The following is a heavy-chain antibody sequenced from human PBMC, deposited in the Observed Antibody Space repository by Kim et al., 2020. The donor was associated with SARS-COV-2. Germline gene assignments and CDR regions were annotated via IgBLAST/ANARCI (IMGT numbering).Heavy chain of an antibody. CDR1: GFTFSSYD. J-gene: IGHJ6*02. CDR3: ARGLSYYGRGMDV. D-gene: IGHD2-8*01. V-gene: IGHV3-13*04. CDR2: IGTAGDT. Sequence: GGSLRLSCAASGFTFSSYDMHWVRQATGKGLEWVSAIGTAGDTYYPGSVKGRFTISRENAKNSLYLQMNSLRAGDTAVYYCARGLSYYGRGMDVWGQGTTVTVSS.